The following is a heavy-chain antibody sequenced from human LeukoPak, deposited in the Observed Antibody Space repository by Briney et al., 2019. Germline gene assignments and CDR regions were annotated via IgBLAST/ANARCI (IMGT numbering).Heavy chain of an antibody. J-gene: IGHJ6*03. CDR3: ARVVYAHYYMDV. CDR2: INPNSGGT. Sequence: ASVQVSCKASGYTFTGYYMHWVRQAPGQGLEWMGWINPNSGGTNYAQKFQGRVTMTRDTSISTAYMELSRLRSDDTAVYVCARVVYAHYYMDVWGKGTTVTVSS. CDR1: GYTFTGYY. D-gene: IGHD2-8*01. V-gene: IGHV1-2*02.